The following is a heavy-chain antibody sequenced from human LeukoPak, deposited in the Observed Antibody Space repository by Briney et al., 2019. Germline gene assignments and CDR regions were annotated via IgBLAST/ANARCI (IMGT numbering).Heavy chain of an antibody. D-gene: IGHD4-17*01. J-gene: IGHJ4*02. V-gene: IGHV1-8*01. CDR3: ARRVSYGDFDY. Sequence: ASVKVSCKTSGYTFTSYDVSWVRQATGQGLEWMGWMNPNSGNTGYAQKFQGRVTITRNTSISTAYMQLSSLRSEDTAVYYCARRVSYGDFDYWGQGTLVTVSS. CDR2: MNPNSGNT. CDR1: GYTFTSYD.